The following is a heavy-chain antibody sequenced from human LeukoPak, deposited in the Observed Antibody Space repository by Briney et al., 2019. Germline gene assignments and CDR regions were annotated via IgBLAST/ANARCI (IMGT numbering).Heavy chain of an antibody. J-gene: IGHJ4*02. Sequence: GGSLRLSCAASGFTFSSYSMNWVRQAPGKGLEWVSSISSSSSYIYYADSVKGRFTISRDKAKNSMYVQMNSLRAEDTAVYYCARGHIVVVVAAPDYCGQGPLVTVSS. CDR2: ISSSSSYI. CDR3: ARGHIVVVVAAPDY. CDR1: GFTFSSYS. D-gene: IGHD2-15*01. V-gene: IGHV3-21*01.